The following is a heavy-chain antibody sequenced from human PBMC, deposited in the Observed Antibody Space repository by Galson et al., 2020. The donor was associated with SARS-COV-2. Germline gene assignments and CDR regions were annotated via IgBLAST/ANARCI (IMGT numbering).Heavy chain of an antibody. CDR2: ISSNGGTS. CDR1: GFTFSDFA. J-gene: IGHJ4*02. V-gene: IGHV3-64D*09. D-gene: IGHD6-13*01. CDR3: LSFSSTRDNY. Sequence: GGSLRLSCSASGFTFSDFAMHWVRQAPGQGLEYVSAISSNGGTSFYADSVNGRFTMSRDNAKNTFYLQMTGLRVEDTAFYYCLSFSSTRDNYWGQGTLVTVTS.